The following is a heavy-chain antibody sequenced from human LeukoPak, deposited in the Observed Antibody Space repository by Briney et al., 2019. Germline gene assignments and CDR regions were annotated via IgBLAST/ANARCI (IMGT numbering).Heavy chain of an antibody. J-gene: IGHJ4*02. Sequence: ASVKVSCKASGYTFSGFYIHWVRQAPGQGLEWMGWINPDTGGTYYAQKFQGRVTMARDTSISTASMELNRLLSDDTAVYYCAREAHDYDAFDYWGQGTLVTVSS. D-gene: IGHD4/OR15-4a*01. V-gene: IGHV1-2*02. CDR2: INPDTGGT. CDR1: GYTFSGFY. CDR3: AREAHDYDAFDY.